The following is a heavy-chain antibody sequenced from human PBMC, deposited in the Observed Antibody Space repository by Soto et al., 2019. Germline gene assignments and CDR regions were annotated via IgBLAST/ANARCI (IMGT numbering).Heavy chain of an antibody. J-gene: IGHJ4*02. D-gene: IGHD3-16*01. CDR3: ASVPLSYTKTDYLEH. CDR1: EQTITGHY. CDR2: INPKGDGK. Sequence: QVQMVQSGPEVKKPGASVKISCKASEQTITGHYIKWVRQAPGQGLEWMGWINPKGDGKNYAQHFQGRVTVTRDTSINTCYMELRTLTADDTAVYYCASVPLSYTKTDYLEHWGQGTLVTVSS. V-gene: IGHV1-2*02.